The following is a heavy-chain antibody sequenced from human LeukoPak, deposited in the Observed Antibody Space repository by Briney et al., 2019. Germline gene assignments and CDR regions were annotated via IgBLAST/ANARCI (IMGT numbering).Heavy chain of an antibody. CDR2: ISNSGDAT. CDR3: ARDNSRAFDY. CDR1: GFTFSNYA. D-gene: IGHD6-13*01. J-gene: IGHJ4*02. Sequence: PGGSLRLSCAASGFTFSNYAMSWVRQAPGKGLEWVSTISNSGDATYYADSVKGRFTISRDNSKNTLYLQMNSLRAEDTAVYYCARDNSRAFDYWGQGTLVTVSS. V-gene: IGHV3-23*01.